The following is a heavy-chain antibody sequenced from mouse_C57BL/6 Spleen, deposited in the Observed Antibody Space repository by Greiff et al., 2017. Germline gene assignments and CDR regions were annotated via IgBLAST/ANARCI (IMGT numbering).Heavy chain of an antibody. CDR3: ARGFYGTYAMDY. V-gene: IGHV1-55*01. J-gene: IGHJ4*01. CDR2: IYPGSGST. CDR1: GYTFTSYW. D-gene: IGHD1-1*01. Sequence: QVQLKQPGAELVKPGASVKMSCKASGYTFTSYWITWVKQRPGQGLEWIGDIYPGSGSTNYNEKFKSKATLTVDTSSSTAYMQLSSLTSEDSAVYYCARGFYGTYAMDYWGQGTSVTVSS.